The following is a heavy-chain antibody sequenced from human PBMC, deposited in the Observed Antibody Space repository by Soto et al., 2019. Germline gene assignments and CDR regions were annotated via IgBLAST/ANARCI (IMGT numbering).Heavy chain of an antibody. CDR1: GLTFSSYG. D-gene: IGHD1-1*01. V-gene: IGHV3-30*18. CDR2: ISYDGSNK. Sequence: GGSLRLSCAASGLTFSSYGMHWVRQAPGKGLEWVAVISYDGSNKYYADSVKGRFTISRDNSKNTLYLQMNSLRAEDTAVYYCAKDGSGTTYYYGMDVWGKGTTVTVSS. J-gene: IGHJ6*04. CDR3: AKDGSGTTYYYGMDV.